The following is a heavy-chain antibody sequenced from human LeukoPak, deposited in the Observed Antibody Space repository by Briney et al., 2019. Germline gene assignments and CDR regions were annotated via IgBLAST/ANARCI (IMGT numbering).Heavy chain of an antibody. J-gene: IGHJ3*02. CDR2: ISAYNDNT. D-gene: IGHD1-26*01. CDR3: ARDDAASTVGAFDI. V-gene: IGHV1-18*01. CDR1: GFTFASYG. Sequence: ASVKVSCKASGFTFASYGISWVRQAPGQGLEWMGWISAYNDNTNYAQKLQGRVTMTTDTSTSTAYMELRSLRSDDTAVYYCARDDAASTVGAFDIWGQGTMVTVSS.